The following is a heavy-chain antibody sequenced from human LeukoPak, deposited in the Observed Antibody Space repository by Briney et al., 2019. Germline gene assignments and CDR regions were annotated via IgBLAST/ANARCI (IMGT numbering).Heavy chain of an antibody. CDR2: ISRVISTV. J-gene: IGHJ4*02. D-gene: IGHD6-13*01. CDR3: TRGSSWLDY. Sequence: GGSLRLSCAASGFTFNTYSMNWVRQAPGKGLEWVSFISRVISTVYYADSVKGRFTISRDNAKNSMYLQMNSLRVEDTAVYYCTRGSSWLDYWGQGILVTVSS. CDR1: GFTFNTYS. V-gene: IGHV3-48*01.